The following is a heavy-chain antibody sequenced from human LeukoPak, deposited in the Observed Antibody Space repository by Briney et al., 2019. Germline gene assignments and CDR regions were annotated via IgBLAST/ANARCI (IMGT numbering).Heavy chain of an antibody. D-gene: IGHD3-10*01. Sequence: SETLSLTCTVSGGSISSYYWNWIRQPPGKGLEWIGCVYSSGTTNYNPSLKSRLTISVDTSKNQFSLQLNSVTPEDTAVYYCARDRVGGLYFDYWGQGTLVTVSS. CDR1: GGSISSYY. V-gene: IGHV4-59*12. CDR2: VYSSGTT. CDR3: ARDRVGGLYFDY. J-gene: IGHJ4*02.